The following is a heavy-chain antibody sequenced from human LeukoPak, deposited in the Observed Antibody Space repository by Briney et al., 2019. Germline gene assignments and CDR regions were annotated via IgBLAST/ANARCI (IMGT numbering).Heavy chain of an antibody. CDR2: MFSGGST. CDR1: GFTVSSNY. D-gene: IGHD3-22*01. Sequence: GGSLRLSCAASGFTVSSNYLSWVRQAPGKGLEWVSVMFSGGSTYYADSVKGRFTISRDNSKNTLYLQMNSLRAEDTAVYYCAKVPQYYYDSSGYFDYWGQGTLVTVSS. J-gene: IGHJ4*02. CDR3: AKVPQYYYDSSGYFDY. V-gene: IGHV3-53*01.